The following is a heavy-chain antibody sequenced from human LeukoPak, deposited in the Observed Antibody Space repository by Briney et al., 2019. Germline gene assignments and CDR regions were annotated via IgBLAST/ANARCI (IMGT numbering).Heavy chain of an antibody. V-gene: IGHV4-39*07. CDR2: IYYSGST. Sequence: SETLSLTCTVSGGSISSSSYYWGWIRQPPGKGLEWIGSIYYSGSTYYNPSLKSRVTISVDTSKNQFSLKLSSVTAADTAVYYYASRGYCSGGSCSPNWFDPWGQGTLVTVSS. D-gene: IGHD2-15*01. CDR3: ASRGYCSGGSCSPNWFDP. CDR1: GGSISSSSYY. J-gene: IGHJ5*02.